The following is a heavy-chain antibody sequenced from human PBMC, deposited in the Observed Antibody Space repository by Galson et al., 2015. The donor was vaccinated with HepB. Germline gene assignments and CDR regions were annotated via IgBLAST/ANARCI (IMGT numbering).Heavy chain of an antibody. Sequence: TLSLTCTVSGGSISSGSYYWSWIRQPAGKGLEWIGRIYTSGSTNYNPSLKSRVTMSVDTSKNQFSLKLSSVTAADTAVYYCARGGYCSSTSCYHPRGYYYYYMDVWGKGTTVTVSS. CDR2: IYTSGST. CDR3: ARGGYCSSTSCYHPRGYYYYYMDV. CDR1: GGSISSGSYY. V-gene: IGHV4-61*02. D-gene: IGHD2-2*01. J-gene: IGHJ6*03.